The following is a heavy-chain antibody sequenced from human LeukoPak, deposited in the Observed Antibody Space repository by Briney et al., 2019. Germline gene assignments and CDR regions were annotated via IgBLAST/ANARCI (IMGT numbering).Heavy chain of an antibody. CDR3: ARVMGGYYDSCGYYQDFDY. CDR1: GGSISSYY. D-gene: IGHD3-22*01. J-gene: IGHJ4*02. V-gene: IGHV4-59*01. Sequence: KPSETLSLTCTVSGGSISSYYWSWIRQPPGKGLEWIGYIYYSGSTNYNPSLKSRVTISVDTSKNQFSLKLSSVTAADTAVYYCARVMGGYYDSCGYYQDFDYWGQGTLVTVSS. CDR2: IYYSGST.